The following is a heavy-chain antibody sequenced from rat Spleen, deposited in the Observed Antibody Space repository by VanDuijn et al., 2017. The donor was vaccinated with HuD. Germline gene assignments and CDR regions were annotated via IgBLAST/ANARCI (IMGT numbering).Heavy chain of an antibody. J-gene: IGHJ2*01. CDR3: ARRRDFDY. CDR2: INPGSGGT. Sequence: QVQLHQSGAELTKPGSSVRISCKTSGYTFTSYDVSWIKERPGQALEWIGAINPGSGGTVYNERFKDKATLTVDKSSSTAFMQLTSLTPVDTAVYYCARRRDFDYWGQGVMVTVSS. V-gene: IGHV1-60*01. CDR1: GYTFTSYD.